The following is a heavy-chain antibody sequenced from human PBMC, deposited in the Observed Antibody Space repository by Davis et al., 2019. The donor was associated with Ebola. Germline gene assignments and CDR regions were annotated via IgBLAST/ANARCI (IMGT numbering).Heavy chain of an antibody. D-gene: IGHD3-16*01. J-gene: IGHJ6*02. Sequence: GESLKISCAASGFTFSIQGMNWVRQAPGKGLEWVAVISYDGSNKYYADSVKGRFTISRDNSKNTLYLQMNSLRAEDTAVYYCAKSQYMGAYYYYYGMDVWGQGTTVTVSS. V-gene: IGHV3-30*18. CDR3: AKSQYMGAYYYYYGMDV. CDR1: GFTFSIQG. CDR2: ISYDGSNK.